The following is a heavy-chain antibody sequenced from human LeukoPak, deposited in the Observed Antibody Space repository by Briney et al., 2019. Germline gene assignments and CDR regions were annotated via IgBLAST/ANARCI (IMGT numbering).Heavy chain of an antibody. CDR3: ARVNVDSAMGIYYYYGMDV. Sequence: ASAKVSCKASGYIFTTYAVNWVRQAPGQGLEWVGWINTNTGNPTYGQGFTGRFVFSLDTSVSTAYLQISSLKAEDTAIYYCARVNVDSAMGIYYYYGMDVWGQGTTVTVSS. J-gene: IGHJ6*02. CDR2: INTNTGNP. CDR1: GYIFTTYA. V-gene: IGHV7-4-1*02. D-gene: IGHD5-18*01.